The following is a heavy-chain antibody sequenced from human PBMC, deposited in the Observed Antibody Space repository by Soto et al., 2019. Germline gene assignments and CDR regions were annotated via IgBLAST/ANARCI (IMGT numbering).Heavy chain of an antibody. CDR3: ARGSGGYCSGGSCYSHWFDP. Sequence: ASVKVSCKASGYFFTGYDMHWVRQAPGQGLEWMGRINPTSGGTNYAQKFQGRVTMTRDTSISTVYMELSRLKSDDTALYYCARGSGGYCSGGSCYSHWFDPWGKGTLVTVSS. V-gene: IGHV1-2*06. J-gene: IGHJ5*02. D-gene: IGHD2-15*01. CDR1: GYFFTGYD. CDR2: INPTSGGT.